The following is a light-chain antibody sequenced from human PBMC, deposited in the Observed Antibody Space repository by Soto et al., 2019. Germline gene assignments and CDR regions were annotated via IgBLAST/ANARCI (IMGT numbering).Light chain of an antibody. V-gene: IGKV3-11*01. Sequence: EIVLTQSPATLSLSPGDRATLSCRASQSVSSYLAWYQHKPGQAPRLLIYDASNRATGIPARFSGSGSGTDFTLTISSLEPEHFAVYYCHQRRNWPPYTFRQGTKLEIK. CDR3: HQRRNWPPYT. J-gene: IGKJ2*01. CDR1: QSVSSY. CDR2: DAS.